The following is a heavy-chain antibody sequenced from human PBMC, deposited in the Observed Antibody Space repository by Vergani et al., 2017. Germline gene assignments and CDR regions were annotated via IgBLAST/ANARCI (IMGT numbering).Heavy chain of an antibody. CDR2: IYYSGST. V-gene: IGHV4-39*07. Sequence: QVQLQESGPGLVKPSETLSLTCTVSGGSISSYYWGWIRQPPGKGLEWIGSIYYSGSTYYNPSLKSRVTISVDTSKNQFSLKLSSVTAADPAVYYCARGALAYYDFWSGDYGLGYYFDYWGQGTLVTVSS. J-gene: IGHJ4*02. D-gene: IGHD3-3*01. CDR3: ARGALAYYDFWSGDYGLGYYFDY. CDR1: GGSISSYY.